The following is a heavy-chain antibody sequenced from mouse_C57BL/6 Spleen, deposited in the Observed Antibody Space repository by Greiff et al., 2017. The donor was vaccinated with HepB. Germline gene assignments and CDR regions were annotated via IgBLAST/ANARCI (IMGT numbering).Heavy chain of an antibody. V-gene: IGHV3-1*01. CDR2: ISYSGST. CDR1: GYSITSGYD. J-gene: IGHJ4*01. CDR3: ARDRGSYYAMDY. Sequence: DVKLQESGPGMVKPSQSLSLTCTVTGYSITSGYDWHWIRHFPGNKLEWMGYISYSGSTNYNPSLKSRISITHDTSKNHFFLKLNSVTTEDTATYYCARDRGSYYAMDYWGQGTSVTVSS.